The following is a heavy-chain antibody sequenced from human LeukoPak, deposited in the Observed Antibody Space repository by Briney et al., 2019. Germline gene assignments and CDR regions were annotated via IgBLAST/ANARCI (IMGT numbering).Heavy chain of an antibody. V-gene: IGHV4-4*07. CDR2: IYTSGST. D-gene: IGHD3-22*01. J-gene: IGHJ4*02. Sequence: SETLSLTCTVSGGSISSYYWSWIRQPAGKGLEWIGRIYTSGSTNYNPSLKSRVTMSGDTSKNQFSLKLSSVTAADTAVYYCARADYYDSSGYYFPGFDYWGQGTLVTVSS. CDR3: ARADYYDSSGYYFPGFDY. CDR1: GGSISSYY.